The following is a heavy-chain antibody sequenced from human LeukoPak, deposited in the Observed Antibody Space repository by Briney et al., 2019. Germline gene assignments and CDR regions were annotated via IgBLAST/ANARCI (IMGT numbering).Heavy chain of an antibody. D-gene: IGHD2-15*01. CDR2: ISGSGGST. CDR3: ARFSGGSCYYLGVCEFESFDY. CDR1: GFTFSSYA. V-gene: IGHV3-23*01. Sequence: GGSLRLSCAASGFTFSSYAMSWVRQAPGKGLEWVSAISGSGGSTYYADSVKGRFTISRDNSKNTLYLQMNSLRAEDTAVYYCARFSGGSCYYLGVCEFESFDYWGQGTLVTVSS. J-gene: IGHJ4*02.